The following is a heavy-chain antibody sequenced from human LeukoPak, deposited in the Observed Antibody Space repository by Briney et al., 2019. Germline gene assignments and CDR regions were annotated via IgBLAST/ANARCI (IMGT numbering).Heavy chain of an antibody. CDR1: GFTFSSYS. Sequence: GGSLRLSCAASGFTFSSYSMNWVRQAPGKGLEWVSYISTSTIYYADSVKGRFTISRDNAKNSLYLQMNSLRAEDTAVYYCAAVTTYNYSQHWGQGTLVTVSS. J-gene: IGHJ1*01. CDR3: AAVTTYNYSQH. D-gene: IGHD4-17*01. CDR2: ISTSTI. V-gene: IGHV3-48*01.